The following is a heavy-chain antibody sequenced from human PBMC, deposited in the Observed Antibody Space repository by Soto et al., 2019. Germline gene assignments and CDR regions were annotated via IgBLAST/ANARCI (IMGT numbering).Heavy chain of an antibody. D-gene: IGHD3-10*02. CDR2: IDWDDDK. Sequence: GSGPTLVNPTQTLTLICTFSGFSLSTSGMCVSWIRQPPGKALEWLALIDWDDDKYYSTSLKTRLTISKDTSKNQVVLTMTNMDPVDTATYYCARILLLVPAAPRLGLFGESPPLYYYYVMDVWGQGTTVTVSS. V-gene: IGHV2-70*01. J-gene: IGHJ6*02. CDR1: GFSLSTSGMC. CDR3: ARILLLVPAAPRLGLFGESPPLYYYYVMDV.